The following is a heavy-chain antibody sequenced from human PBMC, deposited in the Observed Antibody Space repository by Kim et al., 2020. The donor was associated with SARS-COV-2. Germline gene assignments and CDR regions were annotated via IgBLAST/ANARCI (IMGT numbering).Heavy chain of an antibody. D-gene: IGHD6-13*01. CDR1: GFTFIAYR. CDR3: AREMYSSSGQPGRSFDY. J-gene: IGHJ4*02. Sequence: GGSLRLSCAASGFTFIAYRMNWVRQAPGKGLEWVSYISGSSSSIFYADSVKGRFTISRDNAKNSLFLQMNSLRDEDTAVYYCAREMYSSSGQPGRSFDYWGQGTLVTVSS. CDR2: ISGSSSSI. V-gene: IGHV3-48*02.